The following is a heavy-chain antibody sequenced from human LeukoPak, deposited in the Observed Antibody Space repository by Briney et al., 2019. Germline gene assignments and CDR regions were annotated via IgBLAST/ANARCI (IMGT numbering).Heavy chain of an antibody. V-gene: IGHV3-48*01. CDR1: GFTFSSYA. CDR3: ARRYSGSYYPFDY. CDR2: ISSSSSTI. J-gene: IGHJ4*02. D-gene: IGHD1-26*01. Sequence: SGGSLRLSCAASGFTFSSYAMSWVRQAPGKGLEWLSYISSSSSTISYADSVKGRFTISRDNAKNSLYLQMNSLRAEDTAVYFCARRYSGSYYPFDYWGQGTLVTVSS.